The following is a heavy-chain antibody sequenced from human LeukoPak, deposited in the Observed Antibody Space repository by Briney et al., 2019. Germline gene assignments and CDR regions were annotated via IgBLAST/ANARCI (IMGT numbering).Heavy chain of an antibody. Sequence: PGGSLRLSCAPSGFTFSSYAMSWVRQAPGKGLEWVSAISGSGGSTYYADSVKGRFTISRDNSKNTLYLQMNSLRAEDTAVYYCAKGKVATTYFDYWGQGTLVTVSS. D-gene: IGHD5-12*01. V-gene: IGHV3-23*01. CDR1: GFTFSSYA. CDR3: AKGKVATTYFDY. CDR2: ISGSGGST. J-gene: IGHJ4*02.